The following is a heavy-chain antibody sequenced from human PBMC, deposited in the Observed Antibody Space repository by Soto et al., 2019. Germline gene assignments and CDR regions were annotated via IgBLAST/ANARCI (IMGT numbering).Heavy chain of an antibody. V-gene: IGHV1-18*04. CDR1: GYNFRRYG. CDR2: ISANNSDT. CDR3: ARDTALPLGLRDDFFYYGMDV. D-gene: IGHD2-2*01. J-gene: IGHJ6*02. Sequence: ASVKVSCKAAGYNFRRYGISWVRQAPGQGLEWVGWISANNSDTKNAEKFQGRVTLTTDTSTSTTYMELTSLRSDDTAVYYCARDTALPLGLRDDFFYYGMDVWGQGTTVTVSS.